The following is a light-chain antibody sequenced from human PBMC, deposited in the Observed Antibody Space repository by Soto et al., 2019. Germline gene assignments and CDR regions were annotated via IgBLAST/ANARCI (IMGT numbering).Light chain of an antibody. CDR1: ALPKKY. J-gene: IGLJ2*01. CDR2: KDS. CDR3: QSADSSGTYVV. V-gene: IGLV3-25*03. Sequence: SYELTQPPSVSVSPGQTARITCSGDALPKKYAYWYQQKPGQAPVLVIYKDSERPSGIPERFSGSSSGTTVTLTISGVQADDEADYYCQSADSSGTYVVFGGGTKLTVL.